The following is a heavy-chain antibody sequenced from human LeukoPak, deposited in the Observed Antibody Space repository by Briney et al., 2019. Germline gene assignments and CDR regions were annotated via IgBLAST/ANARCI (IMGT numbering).Heavy chain of an antibody. V-gene: IGHV4-34*01. CDR2: INHSGST. CDR1: GGSFSGYY. J-gene: IGHJ4*02. D-gene: IGHD3-10*01. CDR3: ARHDRGTMVRGVRWGGKRGFDY. Sequence: PSETLSLTCAVYGGSFSGYYWSWIRQPPRKGLEWIGEINHSGSTNYNPSLKSRVTISVDTSKNQFSLKLSSVTAADTAVYYCARHDRGTMVRGVRWGGKRGFDYWGQGTLVTVSS.